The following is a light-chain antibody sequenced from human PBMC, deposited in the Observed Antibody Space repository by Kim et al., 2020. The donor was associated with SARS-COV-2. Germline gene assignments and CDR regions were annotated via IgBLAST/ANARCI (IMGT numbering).Light chain of an antibody. Sequence: PGKTASITCSVDKLGDKFVPWYRQETGQSPGVVIYQDKQRTAGNPEQFSNANTGNAATLTISGTQPKDEADNYCQACDSSTQNYVFGAGTKVTV. V-gene: IGLV3-1*01. J-gene: IGLJ1*01. CDR3: QACDSSTQNYV. CDR2: QDK. CDR1: KLGDKF.